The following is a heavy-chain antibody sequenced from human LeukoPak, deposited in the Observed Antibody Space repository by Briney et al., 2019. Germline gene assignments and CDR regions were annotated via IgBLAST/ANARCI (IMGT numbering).Heavy chain of an antibody. J-gene: IGHJ3*02. V-gene: IGHV3-64*01. CDR2: ISDSGGST. D-gene: IGHD6-6*01. CDR1: GFTFSTYA. Sequence: GGSLRLSCAASGFTFSTYAMHWVRQAPGKGLEYVSAISDSGGSTFYANSVKGRFTISRDNSKNTLYLQMGSLRAEDMAVYYCARDLAARVSPTIWGQGTMVTVSS. CDR3: ARDLAARVSPTI.